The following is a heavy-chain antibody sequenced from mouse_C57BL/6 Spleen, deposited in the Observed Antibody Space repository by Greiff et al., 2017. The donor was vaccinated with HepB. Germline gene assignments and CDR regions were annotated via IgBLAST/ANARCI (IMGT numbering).Heavy chain of an antibody. Sequence: EVKVEESGGGLVQPGGSMKLSCVASGFTFSNYWMNWVRQSPEKGLEWVAQIRLKSDNYATHYAESVKGRFTISRDDSKSSVYLQMNNLRAEDTGIYYGTGVNGDGYYVEDWGKGNTLTVSS. D-gene: IGHD2-3*01. CDR2: IRLKSDNYAT. CDR1: GFTFSNYW. CDR3: TGVNGDGYYVED. J-gene: IGHJ2*01. V-gene: IGHV6-3*01.